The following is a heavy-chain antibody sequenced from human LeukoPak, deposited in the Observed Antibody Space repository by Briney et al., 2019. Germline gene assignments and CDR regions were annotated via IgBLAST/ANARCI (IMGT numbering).Heavy chain of an antibody. D-gene: IGHD3-3*01. CDR1: GGSISSVAYY. J-gene: IGHJ4*02. V-gene: IGHV4-39*01. CDR2: IHNTGST. CDR3: AKSHLGVPHDY. Sequence: KPSETLSLTCTVSGGSISSVAYYWGWIRQPPGKGLEWIATIHNTGSTYYNPSLKSRIAISIDASRNQISLELNSVTAADTAIYYCAKSHLGVPHDYWGQGTLVTVSS.